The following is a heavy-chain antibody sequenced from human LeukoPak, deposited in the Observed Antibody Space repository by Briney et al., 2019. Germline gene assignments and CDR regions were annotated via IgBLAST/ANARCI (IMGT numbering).Heavy chain of an antibody. CDR3: ARGLPPVTRVH. CDR2: IKQDGSEK. D-gene: IGHD2-2*01. Sequence: GGSLRLSCAASGFTFSSYWRSWVRQAPGKGLEWVANIKQDGSEKYYVDSVKGRFTISRDNAKNSLYLQMNSLRAEDTAVYYCARGLPPVTRVHWGQGTLVTVSS. J-gene: IGHJ4*02. CDR1: GFTFSSYW. V-gene: IGHV3-7*01.